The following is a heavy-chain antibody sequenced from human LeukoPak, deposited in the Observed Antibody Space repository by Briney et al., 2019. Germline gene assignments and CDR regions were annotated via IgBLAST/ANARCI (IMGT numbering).Heavy chain of an antibody. D-gene: IGHD3-22*01. CDR3: ARGGMITMIVVAYFDY. CDR1: GYTFTGYY. Sequence: ASVKVSCKASGYTFTGYYMHWVRQAPGQGLEWMGWINPNSGGTNYAQTFQGRVTMTRDTSISTAYMELSRLRSDDTAVYYCARGGMITMIVVAYFDYWGQGTLVTVSS. CDR2: INPNSGGT. J-gene: IGHJ4*02. V-gene: IGHV1-2*02.